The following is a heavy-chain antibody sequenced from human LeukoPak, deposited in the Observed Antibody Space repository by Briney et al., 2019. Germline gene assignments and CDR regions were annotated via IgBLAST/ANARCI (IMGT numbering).Heavy chain of an antibody. Sequence: PSETLSLTCTVSGYSISSGYYWGWIRQPPGKGLEWIGSIYHSGSTYYNPSLKSRVTISVDTSKNQFSLKLSSVTAADTAVYYCARARPTRTYIAAAGTPSYFDYWGQGTLVTVSS. V-gene: IGHV4-38-2*02. CDR1: GYSISSGYY. CDR2: IYHSGST. D-gene: IGHD6-13*01. J-gene: IGHJ4*02. CDR3: ARARPTRTYIAAAGTPSYFDY.